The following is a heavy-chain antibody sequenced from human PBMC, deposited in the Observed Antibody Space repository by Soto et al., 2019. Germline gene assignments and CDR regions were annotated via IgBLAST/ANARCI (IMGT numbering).Heavy chain of an antibody. Sequence: GGSLRLSCVASGFTFGSYAMSWVRRAPGKGLEWVSTINDNGDLRYYADSVRGRFTITTDNSKNTLYIQLNNLRAEDTARYHCAKAFGDWYGFEEWGLGTLVTVSS. D-gene: IGHD6-19*01. CDR1: GFTFGSYA. V-gene: IGHV3-23*01. J-gene: IGHJ4*02. CDR3: AKAFGDWYGFEE. CDR2: INDNGDLR.